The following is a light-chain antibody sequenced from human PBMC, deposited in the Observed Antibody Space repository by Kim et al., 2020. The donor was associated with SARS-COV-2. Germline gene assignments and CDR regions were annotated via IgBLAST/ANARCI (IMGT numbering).Light chain of an antibody. CDR1: TSNIGRNT. J-gene: IGLJ3*02. CDR2: SSN. V-gene: IGLV1-44*01. CDR3: AAWDDSLSGWV. Sequence: GQRLTISCSESTSNIGRNTVNWYQQLPGTAPKLLIYSSNQRPSGVPDRFSGSKSGTSASLAISGLQSEDEADYYCAAWDDSLSGWVFGGGTQLTVL.